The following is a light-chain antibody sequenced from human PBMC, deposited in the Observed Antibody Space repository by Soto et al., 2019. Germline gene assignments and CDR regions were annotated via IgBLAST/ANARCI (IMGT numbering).Light chain of an antibody. CDR3: QQYNRGYT. V-gene: IGKV1-5*01. J-gene: IGKJ2*01. Sequence: DIQMTQSPSTLSASVGDRVTITCRASQSISSWLAWYQQKPGKAPKLLIYDASSLESGVPSRFSGSGSGTEFTLTISSLQPEDFATYYCQQYNRGYTFGQGTKLEIK. CDR2: DAS. CDR1: QSISSW.